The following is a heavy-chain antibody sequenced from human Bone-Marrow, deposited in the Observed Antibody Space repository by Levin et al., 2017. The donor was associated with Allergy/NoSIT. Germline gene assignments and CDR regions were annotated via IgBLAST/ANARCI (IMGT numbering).Heavy chain of an antibody. J-gene: IGHJ6*02. CDR3: AGEPNSPYYYHYGLDV. Sequence: SQTLSLTCTVSGGSISDASYYWAWVRQPPGKGLEWVGSIYYDVSAYYNPSLKTRLTISVDTSKNQFSLRVNSVIAADTAVYYCAGEPNSPYYYHYGLDVWGPGTTVTVSS. D-gene: IGHD2/OR15-2a*01. V-gene: IGHV4-39*07. CDR2: IYYDVSA. CDR1: GGSISDASYY.